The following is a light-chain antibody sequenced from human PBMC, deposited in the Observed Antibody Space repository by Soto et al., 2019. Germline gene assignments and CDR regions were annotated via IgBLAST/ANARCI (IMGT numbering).Light chain of an antibody. J-gene: IGKJ5*01. CDR3: QQYNNWPPIT. Sequence: EIVITQSPATLSVSPGERATLSCRTSQSVNNNLAWCQQKPGQAPRRLIYGASTRATGIPARFSGSGSGTEFTLTISSLQSEDFAVYYCQQYNNWPPITFGQGTRLEIK. CDR1: QSVNNN. CDR2: GAS. V-gene: IGKV3-15*01.